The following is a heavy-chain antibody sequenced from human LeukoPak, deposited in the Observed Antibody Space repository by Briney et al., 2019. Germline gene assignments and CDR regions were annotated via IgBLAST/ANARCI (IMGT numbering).Heavy chain of an antibody. D-gene: IGHD3-3*01. V-gene: IGHV4-59*01. CDR3: ARVVWSGYYRYFDY. CDR1: GGSISSYY. Sequence: SETLSLTCTVSGGSISSYYWSWIRQPPGKGLEWIEYIYYSGSTNYNPSLKSRVTISVDTSKNQFSLKLSSVTAADTAVYYCARVVWSGYYRYFDYWGQGTLVTVSS. CDR2: IYYSGST. J-gene: IGHJ4*02.